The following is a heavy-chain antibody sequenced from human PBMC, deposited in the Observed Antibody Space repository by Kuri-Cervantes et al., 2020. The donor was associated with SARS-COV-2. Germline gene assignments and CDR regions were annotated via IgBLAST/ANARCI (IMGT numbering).Heavy chain of an antibody. CDR1: GYTFTSYA. D-gene: IGHD6-19*01. CDR3: ARFLKEQWPLGFDY. Sequence: ASVKVSCKASGYTFTSYAMNWVRQAPGQGLEWMGWISAYNGNTNYAQKFQGRVTMTRNTSISTAYMELSSLRSEDTAVYYCARFLKEQWPLGFDYWGQGTLGTVSS. CDR2: ISAYNGNT. V-gene: IGHV1-8*02. J-gene: IGHJ4*02.